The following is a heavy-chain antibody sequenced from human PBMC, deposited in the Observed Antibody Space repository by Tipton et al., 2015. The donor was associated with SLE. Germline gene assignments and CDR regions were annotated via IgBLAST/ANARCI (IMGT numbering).Heavy chain of an antibody. Sequence: TLSLTCTVSGGSIRSGYWSWIRQPPGKALEWIGYIYYSGSTNYNPSLASRVTISIYKSKNQLSLTLNSVTTADTAMYYCARGTPFMEWERNWFDPWGQGTLVTVSS. V-gene: IGHV4-59*01. CDR3: ARGTPFMEWERNWFDP. CDR2: IYYSGST. CDR1: GGSIRSGY. J-gene: IGHJ5*01. D-gene: IGHD3-3*01.